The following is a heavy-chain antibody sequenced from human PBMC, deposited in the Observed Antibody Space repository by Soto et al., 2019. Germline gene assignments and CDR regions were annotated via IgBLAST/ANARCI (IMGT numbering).Heavy chain of an antibody. CDR3: ARDLLQIGDSGSREYYWFDP. J-gene: IGHJ5*02. V-gene: IGHV1-18*01. CDR1: GYTFTSYG. CDR2: ISAYNGNT. D-gene: IGHD1-26*01. Sequence: QVQLVQSGAEVKKPGASVKVSCKASGYTFTSYGISWVRQAPGQGLEWMGWISAYNGNTNYAQKLQGRVTMTTDTSTSTAYMELSSLRSDDTAVYYCARDLLQIGDSGSREYYWFDPWGQGTLVTVSS.